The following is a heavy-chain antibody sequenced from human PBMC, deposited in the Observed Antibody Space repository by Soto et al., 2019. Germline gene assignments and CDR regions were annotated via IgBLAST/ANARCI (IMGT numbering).Heavy chain of an antibody. V-gene: IGHV1-2*02. CDR2: INPNSGGT. Sequence: ASVKDTCKASGYTFTGYYMHWVGQAPGQGLEWMGWINPNSGGTNYAQKFQGRVTMTRDTSISTAYMELRRLRSDDTAVYYCARVRXIGSSSWYIGAHNAFDIWGQGTMVTVSS. CDR3: ARVRXIGSSSWYIGAHNAFDI. D-gene: IGHD6-13*01. J-gene: IGHJ3*02. CDR1: GYTFTGYY.